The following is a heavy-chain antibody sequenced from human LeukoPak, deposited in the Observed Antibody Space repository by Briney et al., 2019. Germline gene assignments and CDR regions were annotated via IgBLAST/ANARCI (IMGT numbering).Heavy chain of an antibody. CDR1: GGSISSYF. CDR2: ISSSGNT. Sequence: SETLSLTCTVSGGSISSYFWSWIRQPPGNGLEWIGYISSSGNTNYNPPLKSRVAISLDTSKNQFSVKLTSVTAADTAVYYCARHSEASGYYAFDIWGQGTMVTVSS. D-gene: IGHD5-12*01. CDR3: ARHSEASGYYAFDI. J-gene: IGHJ3*02. V-gene: IGHV4-59*08.